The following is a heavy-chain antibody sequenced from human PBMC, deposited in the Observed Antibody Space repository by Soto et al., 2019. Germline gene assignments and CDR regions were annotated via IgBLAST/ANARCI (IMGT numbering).Heavy chain of an antibody. Sequence: QVQLVQSGAEVKKPGSSVKVSCKASGGTFSSYAISWVRQAPGQGLEWMGGIIPIFGTANYAQKFQGRVTITADEPTSKAYMERSGRRSEDRAVYYCARDGGAGGWGQGTLVTVSS. J-gene: IGHJ4*02. D-gene: IGHD3-16*01. CDR3: ARDGGAGG. V-gene: IGHV1-69*12. CDR1: GGTFSSYA. CDR2: IIPIFGTA.